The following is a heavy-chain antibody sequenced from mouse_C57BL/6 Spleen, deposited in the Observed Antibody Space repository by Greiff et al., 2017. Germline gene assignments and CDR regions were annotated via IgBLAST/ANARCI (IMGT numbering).Heavy chain of an antibody. CDR3: ASYGYDGEAWFAY. J-gene: IGHJ3*01. Sequence: QVQLKESGPGLVAPSQSLSITCTVSGFSLTSYGVDWVRQSPGKGLEWLGVIWGVGSTNYNSALKSRLSISKDNSKSQVFLKMNSLQTDDTAMYYGASYGYDGEAWFAYWGQGTLVTVSA. CDR2: IWGVGST. V-gene: IGHV2-6*01. CDR1: GFSLTSYG. D-gene: IGHD2-2*01.